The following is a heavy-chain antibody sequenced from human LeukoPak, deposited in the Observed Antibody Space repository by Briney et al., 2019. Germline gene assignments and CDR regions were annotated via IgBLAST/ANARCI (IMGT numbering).Heavy chain of an antibody. CDR1: GYTFTSYY. V-gene: IGHV1-46*01. Sequence: ASVKVSCKASGYTFTSYYMHWVRQAPGQGLEWMGIINPSGGSTSYAQKFQGRVTMTRDTSTSTVYMELSSLRSEDTAVYYCARTDIVVVVAATMYNWFDPWGQGTLVTVSS. J-gene: IGHJ5*02. D-gene: IGHD2-15*01. CDR2: INPSGGST. CDR3: ARTDIVVVVAATMYNWFDP.